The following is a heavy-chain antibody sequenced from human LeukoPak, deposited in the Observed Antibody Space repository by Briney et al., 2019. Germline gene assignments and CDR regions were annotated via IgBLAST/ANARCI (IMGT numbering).Heavy chain of an antibody. J-gene: IGHJ4*02. Sequence: SETLSLTCAVYGGSFSGYYWSRTRQPPGKGLEWIGEINHSGSTNFNPSLKSRVTISVDTSKNQFSLKLSSVTAADTAVYYCARGASTLRYFDWLLYDYWGQGTLVTVSS. CDR2: INHSGST. CDR1: GGSFSGYY. V-gene: IGHV4-34*01. D-gene: IGHD3-9*01. CDR3: ARGASTLRYFDWLLYDY.